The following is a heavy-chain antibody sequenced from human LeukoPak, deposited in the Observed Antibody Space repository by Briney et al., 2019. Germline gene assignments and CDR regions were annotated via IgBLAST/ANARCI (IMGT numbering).Heavy chain of an antibody. V-gene: IGHV3-7*01. Sequence: GGSLRHSSAGSGFTFSRYWMTWVRQAPGKGLEWMANIKPDGSQENYVDSAKGRFTISRDNAKESLFLQMNSLRDEDTAVYYCVRVGFSDVGFDHSGQRTLVTVSS. CDR3: VRVGFSDVGFDH. CDR1: GFTFSRYW. D-gene: IGHD2-21*01. J-gene: IGHJ4*02. CDR2: IKPDGSQE.